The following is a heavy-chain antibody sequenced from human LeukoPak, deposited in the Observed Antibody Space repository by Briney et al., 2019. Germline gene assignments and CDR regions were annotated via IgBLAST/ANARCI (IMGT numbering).Heavy chain of an antibody. D-gene: IGHD5-24*01. CDR2: INPNSGVT. Sequence: GASVKVSCKASGYTFTDYLMHWVRQAPGQGLEWMGWINPNSGVTSSAQKSQGRVTMTRDTSISTAYMELTTLRSDDTAVYYCARDRNGDGFACFDFWGQGILVTVSS. V-gene: IGHV1-2*02. J-gene: IGHJ4*02. CDR3: ARDRNGDGFACFDF. CDR1: GYTFTDYL.